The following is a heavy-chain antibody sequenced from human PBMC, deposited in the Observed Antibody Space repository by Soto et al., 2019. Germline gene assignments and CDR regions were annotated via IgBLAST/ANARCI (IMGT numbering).Heavy chain of an antibody. V-gene: IGHV3-21*01. Sequence: GGSLRLSCAASGFTFSSYSMNWVRQAPGKGLEWVSSISSSSSYIYYADSVKGRFTISRENAKNSLYLQMNSLRAEDTAVYYCARVDYDFWSGYYAGPLDYWGQGTLVTVSS. CDR2: ISSSSSYI. CDR3: ARVDYDFWSGYYAGPLDY. CDR1: GFTFSSYS. D-gene: IGHD3-3*01. J-gene: IGHJ4*02.